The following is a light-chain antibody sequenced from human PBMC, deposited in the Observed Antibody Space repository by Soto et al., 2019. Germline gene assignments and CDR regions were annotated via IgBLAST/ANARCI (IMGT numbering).Light chain of an antibody. Sequence: NFMLTQPHSVSESPGKTVTISCTGSSGSIVSNYVQWYQQRPGSAPIIVIYEDNQRPSGVPDRFSGSIDISSNSASLTIFGLKTEDEADYYCQSWNNNYWVFGGGTKLTVL. J-gene: IGLJ3*02. CDR1: SGSIVSNY. CDR3: QSWNNNYWV. CDR2: EDN. V-gene: IGLV6-57*02.